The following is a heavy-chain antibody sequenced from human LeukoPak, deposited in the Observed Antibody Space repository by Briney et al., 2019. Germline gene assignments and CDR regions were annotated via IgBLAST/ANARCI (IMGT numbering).Heavy chain of an antibody. CDR3: AKAPVTTCSGTFCYPFDY. J-gene: IGHJ4*02. CDR2: ISWNGGTT. CDR1: GFTFDDYA. V-gene: IGHV3-43D*03. Sequence: TGGSLRLSCAASGFTFDDYAMHWVRQAPGKGLEWVSLISWNGGTTYYADSVKGRFTISRDNNKNSLYLQMSSLRAEDAGVYYCAKAPVTTCSGTFCYPFDYWGQGTLVTVSS. D-gene: IGHD2-15*01.